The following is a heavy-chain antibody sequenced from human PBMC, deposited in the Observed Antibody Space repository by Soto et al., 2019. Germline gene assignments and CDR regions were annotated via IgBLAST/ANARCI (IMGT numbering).Heavy chain of an antibody. J-gene: IGHJ6*02. CDR2: IYYSGST. CDR3: ASPGSTRTQKDYYGMDV. Sequence: QLQLQESGPGLVKPSETLSLTCTVSGGSISSSSYYWGWIRQPPGKGLEWIGSIYYSGSTYYNPSLKSRVTISVDTFKNQFSLKLSSVTAADTAVYYCASPGSTRTQKDYYGMDVWGQGTTVTVSS. CDR1: GGSISSSSYY. D-gene: IGHD2-2*01. V-gene: IGHV4-39*01.